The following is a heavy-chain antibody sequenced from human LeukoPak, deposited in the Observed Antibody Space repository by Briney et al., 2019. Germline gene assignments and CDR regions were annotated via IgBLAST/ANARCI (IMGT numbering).Heavy chain of an antibody. D-gene: IGHD6-19*01. CDR1: GGSISSYY. CDR3: ARGRVAGRGDSPDEV. Sequence: SETLSLTCTVSGGSISSYYWSWIRQPPGKGLEWIGYIYYSGSTNYNPSLKSRVTISVDTSKNQFPLKLSSVTAADTAVYYCARGRVAGRGDSPDEVWGQGTLVTVSS. J-gene: IGHJ4*02. V-gene: IGHV4-59*01. CDR2: IYYSGST.